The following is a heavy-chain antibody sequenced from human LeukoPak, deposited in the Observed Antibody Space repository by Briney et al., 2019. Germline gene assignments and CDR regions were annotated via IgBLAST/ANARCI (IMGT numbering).Heavy chain of an antibody. D-gene: IGHD5-18*01. V-gene: IGHV3-74*01. CDR1: GLTLSGYW. CDR3: ARARGNTYGYFEY. CDR2: INGDASST. Sequence: GGSLRPSCAASGLTLSGYWMHWVRQAPGKGLVWVSRINGDASSTSYVDSVKGRFTISRDNAKSTLYLQMNSLRVEDTAVYYCARARGNTYGYFEYWGQGTLVTVSS. J-gene: IGHJ4*02.